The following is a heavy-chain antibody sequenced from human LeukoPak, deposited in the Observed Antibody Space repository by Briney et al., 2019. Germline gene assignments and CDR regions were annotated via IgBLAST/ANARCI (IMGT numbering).Heavy chain of an antibody. CDR3: AKSRWNYARYYYGMDV. Sequence: GGSLRLSCAASGFTFTNYWMTWVRQAPGKGLEWVAVISYDGSNKYYADSVKGRFTISRDNSKNTLYLQMNSLRTEDTAVYYCAKSRWNYARYYYGMDVWGQGTTVTVSS. J-gene: IGHJ6*02. CDR1: GFTFTNYW. V-gene: IGHV3-30*18. D-gene: IGHD1-7*01. CDR2: ISYDGSNK.